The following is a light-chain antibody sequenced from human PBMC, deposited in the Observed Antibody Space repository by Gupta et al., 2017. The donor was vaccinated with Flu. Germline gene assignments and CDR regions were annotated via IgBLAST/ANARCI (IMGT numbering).Light chain of an antibody. J-gene: IGLJ2*01. CDR1: SSNIGNNY. V-gene: IGLV1-51*02. CDR2: ENH. CDR3: VPWDTSLTDHVV. Sequence: QSVLTQPPSVSAAPGQRVTISCTGTSSNIGNNYVSWYQQFAGTAPKLLIYENHKRPSGTPARVSGSKSGTSATLAITGLQTGDEADYYCVPWDTSLTDHVVFGGGTRLTVL.